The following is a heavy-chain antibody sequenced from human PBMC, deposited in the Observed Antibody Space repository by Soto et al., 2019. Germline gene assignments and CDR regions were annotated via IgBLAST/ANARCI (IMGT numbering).Heavy chain of an antibody. CDR1: GGAVSSGSYY. J-gene: IGHJ4*02. CDR2: IYYSGST. D-gene: IGHD6-19*01. Sequence: QVQLQESGPGLVKPSETLSLTCTVSGGAVSSGSYYWSWIRQPPGKGLEWIGYIYYSGSTNYNPSVKSRVAISVDTSKNQFSLKLSSVTAADTAVYYCASSGIAVAGFDYWGQGTLVTVSS. V-gene: IGHV4-61*01. CDR3: ASSGIAVAGFDY.